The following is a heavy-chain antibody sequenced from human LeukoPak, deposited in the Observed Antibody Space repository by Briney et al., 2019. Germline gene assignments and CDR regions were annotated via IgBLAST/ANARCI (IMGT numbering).Heavy chain of an antibody. CDR3: ARTLPNYYYGMDV. CDR1: GYTFSGYY. D-gene: IGHD1-26*01. CDR2: INPNSGDT. V-gene: IGHV1-2*02. Sequence: ASVKGSCKASGYTFSGYYMHWVRQAPGQGLEWMGWINPNSGDTNYAQKCQGRVSMTRDTSINTAYMELSRLRSDDTSVYYCARTLPNYYYGMDVWGQGTTVTVS. J-gene: IGHJ6*02.